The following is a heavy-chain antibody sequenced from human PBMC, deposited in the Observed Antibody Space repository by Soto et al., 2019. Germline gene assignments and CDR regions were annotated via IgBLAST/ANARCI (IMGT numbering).Heavy chain of an antibody. V-gene: IGHV4-30-4*01. D-gene: IGHD3-3*01. CDR3: ARATIFGVVIFDY. CDR2: IYYSGST. J-gene: IGHJ4*02. CDR1: GGSISSGDYY. Sequence: QVQLQESGPGLVKPSQTLSLTCTVSGGSISSGDYYWSWIRQPPGKGLEWIGYIYYSGSTYYNPSLKSRVTISVDTSKNQFSLKLSSVTVADTAVYYCARATIFGVVIFDYWGQGTLVTVSS.